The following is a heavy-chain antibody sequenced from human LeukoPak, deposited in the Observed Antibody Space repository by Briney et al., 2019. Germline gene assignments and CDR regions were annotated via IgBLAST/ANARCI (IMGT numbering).Heavy chain of an antibody. CDR3: ARGDFGVANWFDP. Sequence: SETLSLTCTVSGGSISSGSYYWNWIRQPAGKGLEWIGRIYTTGSTTGSTTYNPSLKSRVTISIDTSKTHFSLELTSVTAADTAVYYCARGDFGVANWFDPWGQGTLVTVSS. D-gene: IGHD3-3*01. CDR1: GGSISSGSYY. J-gene: IGHJ5*02. CDR2: IYTTGSTTGST. V-gene: IGHV4-61*02.